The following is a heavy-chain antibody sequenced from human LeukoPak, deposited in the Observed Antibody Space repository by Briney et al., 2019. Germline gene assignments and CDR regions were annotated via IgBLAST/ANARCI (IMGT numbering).Heavy chain of an antibody. CDR3: ARTIPDIAVARRNQNPYYYYYMDV. CDR1: GGTFSSYA. D-gene: IGHD6-19*01. J-gene: IGHJ6*03. V-gene: IGHV1-69*06. Sequence: ASVKVSCKASGGTFSSYAISWVRQSPGQGLEWMGGIIPIFGTANYAQKFQGRVTITADKSTSTAYMELSSLRSEDTAVYYCARTIPDIAVARRNQNPYYYYYMDVWGKGTTVTVSS. CDR2: IIPIFGTA.